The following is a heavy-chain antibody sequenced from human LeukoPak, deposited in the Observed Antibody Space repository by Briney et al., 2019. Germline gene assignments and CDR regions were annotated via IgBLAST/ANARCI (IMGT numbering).Heavy chain of an antibody. Sequence: PSETLSLTCTVSGGSISSSSYYWGWIRQPPGKGLEWIGSIYYSGSTYYNPSLKSRVTISVDTSKNQFSLKLSSVAAADTAVYYCARRLAGTEDYWGQGTLVTVSS. V-gene: IGHV4-39*01. CDR2: IYYSGST. CDR1: GGSISSSSYY. CDR3: ARRLAGTEDY. D-gene: IGHD6-13*01. J-gene: IGHJ4*02.